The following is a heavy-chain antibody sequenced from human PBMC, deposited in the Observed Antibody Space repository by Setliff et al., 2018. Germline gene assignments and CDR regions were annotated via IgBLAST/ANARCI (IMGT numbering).Heavy chain of an antibody. D-gene: IGHD6-6*01. CDR3: ARGRNIAARLLDS. Sequence: SETLSLTCAVSGGSFSGYFWTWIRQSPGKGLEWVGEINHRGSTTYNPSLKSRVTISVDTSKDQFSLKVISMTAADTAVYYCARGRNIAARLLDSWGQGTLVTVSS. CDR1: GGSFSGYF. J-gene: IGHJ4*02. CDR2: INHRGST. V-gene: IGHV4-34*01.